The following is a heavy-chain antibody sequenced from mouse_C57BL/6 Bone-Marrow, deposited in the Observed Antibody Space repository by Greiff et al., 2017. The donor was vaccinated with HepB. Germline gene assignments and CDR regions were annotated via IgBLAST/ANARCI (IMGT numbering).Heavy chain of an antibody. CDR3: ARLNLYYFDY. CDR1: GFTFSSYT. CDR2: ISGGGGNT. V-gene: IGHV5-9*01. D-gene: IGHD1-3*01. Sequence: EVQGVESGGGLVKPGGSLKLSCAASGFTFSSYTMSWVRQTPEKRLEWVATISGGGGNTYYPDSVKGRFTISRDNAKNTLYLQMSSLRSEDTALYYCARLNLYYFDYWGQGTTLTVSS. J-gene: IGHJ2*01.